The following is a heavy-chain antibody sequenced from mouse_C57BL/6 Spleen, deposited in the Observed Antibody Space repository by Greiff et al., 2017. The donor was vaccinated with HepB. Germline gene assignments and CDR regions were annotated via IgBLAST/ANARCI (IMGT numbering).Heavy chain of an antibody. D-gene: IGHD2-2*01. V-gene: IGHV1-64*01. Sequence: QVQLQQPGAELVKPGASVKLSCKASGYTFTSYWMHWVKQRPGQGLEWIGMIHPNSGSTNYNEKFKSKATLTVDKSSSTAYMQLSSLTSEDSAVYYCARDYGYDVGAMDYWGQGTTLTVSS. CDR3: ARDYGYDVGAMDY. CDR1: GYTFTSYW. J-gene: IGHJ2*01. CDR2: IHPNSGST.